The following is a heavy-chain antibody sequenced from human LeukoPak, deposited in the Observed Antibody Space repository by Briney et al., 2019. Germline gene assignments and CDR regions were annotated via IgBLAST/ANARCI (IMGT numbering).Heavy chain of an antibody. CDR3: ARGVIAPYYFDF. Sequence: SSETLSLTCIVSGGSISGYYWSWIRQPPGKGLEWIGYIYYTGSTNYNPSLKSRVTISVDTSKNQFSLKLSSVTAADTAVYYCARGVIAPYYFDFWGQGTLVTVSS. D-gene: IGHD3-16*02. V-gene: IGHV4-59*12. CDR1: GGSISGYY. J-gene: IGHJ4*02. CDR2: IYYTGST.